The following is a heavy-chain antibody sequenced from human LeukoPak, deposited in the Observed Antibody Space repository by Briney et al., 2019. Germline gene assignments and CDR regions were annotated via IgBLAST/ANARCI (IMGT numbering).Heavy chain of an antibody. J-gene: IGHJ4*02. D-gene: IGHD3-22*01. CDR2: ISADNGNT. CDR3: ARVTYYYDTRGYYIEPVPPDY. CDR1: GYTFSSYG. V-gene: IGHV1-18*01. Sequence: ASVKVSCKASGYTFSSYGITWVRQAPGQGLEWMGWISADNGNTNYAQNLQGRVTMTTDTSTSTAYMELRSLRSDDTAVYYCARVTYYYDTRGYYIEPVPPDYWGQGTLVTVSS.